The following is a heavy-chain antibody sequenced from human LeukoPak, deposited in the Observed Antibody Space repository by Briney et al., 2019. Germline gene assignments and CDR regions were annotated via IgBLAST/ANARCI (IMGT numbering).Heavy chain of an antibody. Sequence: SETLSLTCTVSGGSISSYYWSWLRQPPGEGLEWIGYIYYSGSTNYNPSLKSRVTISVDTSKNQFSLKLSSVTAADTAVYYCARVSDYYYGMDVWGKGTTVTVSS. CDR1: GGSISSYY. CDR2: IYYSGST. V-gene: IGHV4-59*01. D-gene: IGHD3-3*01. J-gene: IGHJ6*04. CDR3: ARVSDYYYGMDV.